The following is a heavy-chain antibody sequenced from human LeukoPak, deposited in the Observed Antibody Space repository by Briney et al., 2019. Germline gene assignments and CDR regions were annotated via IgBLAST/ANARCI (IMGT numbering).Heavy chain of an antibody. V-gene: IGHV4-34*01. CDR2: INHSGST. CDR1: GGSFSGYY. Sequence: SETLSLTCAVYGGSFSGYYWSWIRQPPGKGLEWIGEINHSGSTNYNPSLKSRVTISVDTSKNQFSLKLSSVTAADTAVYYCARSSVKQLAGWFDPWGQGTLVTVSS. D-gene: IGHD6-6*01. CDR3: ARSSVKQLAGWFDP. J-gene: IGHJ5*02.